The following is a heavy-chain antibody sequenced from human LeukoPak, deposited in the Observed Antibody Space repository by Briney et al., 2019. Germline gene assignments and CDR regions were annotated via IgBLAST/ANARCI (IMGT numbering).Heavy chain of an antibody. CDR2: ISSNGGST. Sequence: GGSLRLSCAASGFTFSSYGMHWVRQAPGKGLEYVSAISSNGGSTSYANSVKGRFTISRDNSKNTLYLQMGSLRAEDMAVYYCARSSIVVGSILDYWGQGTLVTVSS. CDR3: ARSSIVVGSILDY. CDR1: GFTFSSYG. V-gene: IGHV3-64*01. D-gene: IGHD2-2*01. J-gene: IGHJ4*02.